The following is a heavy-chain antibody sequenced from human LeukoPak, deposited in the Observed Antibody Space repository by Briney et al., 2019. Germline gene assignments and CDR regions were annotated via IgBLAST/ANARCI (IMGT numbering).Heavy chain of an antibody. CDR2: IYSGGST. J-gene: IGHJ2*01. Sequence: GGSLRLSCAASGFTVSSNYMSWVRQAPGKGLEWVSVIYSGGSTYYADSVKGRFTISRDNSKNTLYLQMNSLRAEDTAVYYCARDRKGRTYGDPYWFFDLWGRGTLVSVSS. CDR3: ARDRKGRTYGDPYWFFDL. V-gene: IGHV3-53*05. D-gene: IGHD4-17*01. CDR1: GFTVSSNY.